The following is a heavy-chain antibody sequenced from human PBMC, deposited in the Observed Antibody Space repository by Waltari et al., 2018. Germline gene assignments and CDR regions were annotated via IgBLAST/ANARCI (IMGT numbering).Heavy chain of an antibody. CDR2: INPNSGGT. V-gene: IGHV1-2*02. CDR3: ATHPPSSSSWSLDY. Sequence: QVQLVQSGAEVKKPGASVKVSCKASGYTFTGYYMHWVRQAPGQGLEWMGWINPNSGGTNYAQKLQGRVTMTRDTSISTAYMELSRLRSDDTAVYYCATHPPSSSSWSLDYWGQGTLVTVSS. D-gene: IGHD6-13*01. CDR1: GYTFTGYY. J-gene: IGHJ4*02.